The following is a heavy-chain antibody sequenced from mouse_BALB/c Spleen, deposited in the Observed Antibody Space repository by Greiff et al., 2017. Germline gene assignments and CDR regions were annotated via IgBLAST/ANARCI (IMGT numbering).Heavy chain of an antibody. CDR2: IYPGDGDT. D-gene: IGHD2-4*01. V-gene: IGHV1-87*01. Sequence: VQLQQSGAELARPGASVKLSCKASGYTFTSYWMQWVKQRPGQGLEWIGAIYPGDGDTRYTQKFKGKATLTADKSSSTAYMQLSSLASEDSAVYYCARLRDYYAMDYWGQGTSVTVSS. J-gene: IGHJ4*01. CDR1: GYTFTSYW. CDR3: ARLRDYYAMDY.